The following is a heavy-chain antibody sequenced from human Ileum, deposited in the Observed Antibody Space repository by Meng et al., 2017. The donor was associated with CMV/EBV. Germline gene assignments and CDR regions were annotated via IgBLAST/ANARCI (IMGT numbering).Heavy chain of an antibody. Sequence: TYSSYAIGWVRQAPGQGLEWMGVIIPMFGTAEYAQKFQGRVTFTTDESTTTAYMEVSSLRSDDTAVYYCARVRDFWSGLPNKNGMDVWGQGTTVTVSS. V-gene: IGHV1-69*05. CDR1: TYSSYA. CDR2: IIPMFGTA. D-gene: IGHD3-3*01. J-gene: IGHJ6*02. CDR3: ARVRDFWSGLPNKNGMDV.